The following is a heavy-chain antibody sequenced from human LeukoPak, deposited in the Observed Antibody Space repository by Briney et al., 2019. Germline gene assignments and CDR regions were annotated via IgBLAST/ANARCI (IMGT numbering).Heavy chain of an antibody. CDR2: IYYSGST. J-gene: IGHJ4*02. Sequence: PSETLSLTCTVSGGSISSSSYYWGWIRQPPGKGLEWIGSIYYSGSTYYNPSLKSRVTISVDTSKNQFSLKLSSVTAADTAVYYCARGYVRFYPPLGYWGQGTLVTVSS. V-gene: IGHV4-39*01. D-gene: IGHD3-10*02. CDR1: GGSISSSSYY. CDR3: ARGYVRFYPPLGY.